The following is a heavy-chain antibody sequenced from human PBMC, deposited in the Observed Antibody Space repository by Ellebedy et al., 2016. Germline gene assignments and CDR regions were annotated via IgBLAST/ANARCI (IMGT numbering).Heavy chain of an antibody. D-gene: IGHD3-10*01. CDR3: AKTSGWGYGEN. V-gene: IGHV1-18*04. Sequence: ASVKVSXXASGYTFTTFSITGVRQLPGQGLEWMGFVNTFSGNTKFAQKFQGRVSMTTDSSTQTAYLDLRSLRSDDTVMYYCAKTSGWGYGENWGQGTLVTVS. J-gene: IGHJ4*02. CDR2: VNTFSGNT. CDR1: GYTFTTFS.